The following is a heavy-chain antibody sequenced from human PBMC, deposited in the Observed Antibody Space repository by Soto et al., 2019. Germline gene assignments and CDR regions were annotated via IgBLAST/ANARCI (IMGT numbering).Heavy chain of an antibody. Sequence: GGSLRLSCAASGFTFSSYGMHWVRQAPGKGLEWVAVIWYDGSNKYYADSVKGRFTISRDNSKNTLYLQMNSLRAEDTAVYYCAKDGDSSGYYYLLAYYYGMDVWGQGTTVTVS. J-gene: IGHJ6*02. D-gene: IGHD3-22*01. CDR3: AKDGDSSGYYYLLAYYYGMDV. V-gene: IGHV3-30*02. CDR2: IWYDGSNK. CDR1: GFTFSSYG.